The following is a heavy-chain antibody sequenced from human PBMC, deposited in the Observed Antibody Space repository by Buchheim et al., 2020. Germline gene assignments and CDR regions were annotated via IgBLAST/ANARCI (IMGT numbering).Heavy chain of an antibody. J-gene: IGHJ6*02. CDR2: IYTTGST. CDR1: GFAVSSNY. D-gene: IGHD3-10*01. Sequence: EVQLVETGGGLIQPGGSLRLSCAASGFAVSSNYMNWVRQAPGKGLEWVSVIYTTGSTHYADSVKGRFTISRDTSKNPLYLQMNSLRVEDTAVYYCAGEPGVRNGMDVWGQGTT. V-gene: IGHV3-53*02. CDR3: AGEPGVRNGMDV.